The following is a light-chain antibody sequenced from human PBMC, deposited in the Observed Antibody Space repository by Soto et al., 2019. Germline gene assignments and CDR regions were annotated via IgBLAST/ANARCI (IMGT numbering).Light chain of an antibody. CDR3: QQYGSSPIT. V-gene: IGKV3-20*01. CDR2: SAS. J-gene: IGKJ5*01. CDR1: QSVSSD. Sequence: IVMTQSPATLSVSPGERATLSCRASQSVSSDLAWYHQKPGQAPRLLIYSASTRATGIPARFSGSGSGTDFTLTIDRLEPEDFAVYYCQQYGSSPITFGQGTRLEIK.